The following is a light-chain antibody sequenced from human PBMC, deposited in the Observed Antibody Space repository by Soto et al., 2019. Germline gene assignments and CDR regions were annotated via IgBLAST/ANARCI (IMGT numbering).Light chain of an antibody. CDR1: QIFSRN. CDR3: QQYASSPLLT. V-gene: IGKV3-15*01. Sequence: EIVMTQSPATLCVSPGERATLSFRASQIFSRNLAWFQQKPGQAPRLLIYATSIRVAGIPARFSGSGSGTDFTLSISRLEPEDFAVYYCQQYASSPLLTFGGGTKVDIK. CDR2: ATS. J-gene: IGKJ4*01.